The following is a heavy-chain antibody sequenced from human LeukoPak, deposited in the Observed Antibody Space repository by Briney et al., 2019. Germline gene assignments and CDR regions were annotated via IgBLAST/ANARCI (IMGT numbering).Heavy chain of an antibody. Sequence: GGSLRLSCVASGFTFRNYWMSWVRQAPGKGLEWVASLRQDASEIHYVDSVEGRFTISRDNAQRSVFLQMNRLRVEDTAVYYCARGGYYRYDYWGQGTLVTVSS. J-gene: IGHJ4*02. D-gene: IGHD2-21*01. CDR3: ARGGYYRYDY. V-gene: IGHV3-7*01. CDR2: LRQDASEI. CDR1: GFTFRNYW.